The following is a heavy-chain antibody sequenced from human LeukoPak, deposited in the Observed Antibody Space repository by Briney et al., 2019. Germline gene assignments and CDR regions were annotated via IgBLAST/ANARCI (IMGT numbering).Heavy chain of an antibody. J-gene: IGHJ5*02. Sequence: PGGSLRLSCAASGFTFSSYSMNWVRQAPGKGLEWVSYISSSSSTIYYADSVKGRFTIPRDNAKNSLYLQMNSLRAEDTAVYYCARLDQYSSSWYSWFDPWGQGTLVTVSS. D-gene: IGHD6-13*01. V-gene: IGHV3-48*01. CDR1: GFTFSSYS. CDR2: ISSSSSTI. CDR3: ARLDQYSSSWYSWFDP.